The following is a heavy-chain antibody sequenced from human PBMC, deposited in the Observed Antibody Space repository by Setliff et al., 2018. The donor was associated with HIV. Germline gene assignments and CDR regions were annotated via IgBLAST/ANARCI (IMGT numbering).Heavy chain of an antibody. CDR2: IYYSGST. CDR3: ARSNELIAARYFDY. V-gene: IGHV4-39*01. J-gene: IGHJ4*02. Sequence: ETLSLTCTVSGGSISSSSYYWGWIRQPPGKGLEWIGSIYYSGSTYYNPSLKSRVTIFVDTSKNQFSLRLSSVTAADTAVYYCARSNELIAARYFDYWGQGTLVTVSS. D-gene: IGHD6-6*01. CDR1: GGSISSSSYY.